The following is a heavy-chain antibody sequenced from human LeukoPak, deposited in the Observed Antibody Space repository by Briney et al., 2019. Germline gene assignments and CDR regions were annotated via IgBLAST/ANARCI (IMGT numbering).Heavy chain of an antibody. J-gene: IGHJ6*03. CDR2: IYYSGST. Sequence: SETLSLTCTVSGGSITSYYWSWIRQPPGKGLEWIGYIYYSGSTNYNPSLERRVTISVDTSKNQFSLKLTSVTAADMAVYYCARAPAGPPYYYMDVWGRGTTVAVSS. CDR1: GGSITSYY. V-gene: IGHV4-59*01. CDR3: ARAPAGPPYYYMDV.